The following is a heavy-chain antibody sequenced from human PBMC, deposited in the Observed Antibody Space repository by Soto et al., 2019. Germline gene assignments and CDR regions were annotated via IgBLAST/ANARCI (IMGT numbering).Heavy chain of an antibody. J-gene: IGHJ5*02. CDR2: FNPNSGGT. CDR1: GYIFTGYY. CDR3: ARGDFDSSANYYAGWFDP. Sequence: QVQLVQSGAEVKKPGASVKVSCKASGYIFTGYYMHWLRQAPGQGLEWMGWFNPNSGGTKYAQKFQGRGTRTNDTSINTAYMELSGLISDDTAVYYCARGDFDSSANYYAGWFDPWGQGTLVTVSS. V-gene: IGHV1-2*02. D-gene: IGHD3-22*01.